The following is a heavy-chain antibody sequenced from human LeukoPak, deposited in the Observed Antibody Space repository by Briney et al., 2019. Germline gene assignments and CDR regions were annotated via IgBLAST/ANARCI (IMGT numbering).Heavy chain of an antibody. CDR1: GFTFSESW. V-gene: IGHV3-7*01. Sequence: GGSLRLSCAASGFTFSESWMTWVRQVPGLGLEWVAHINHEGGGIQYVDSVKGRFTISRDNAKGSVYLQMNSLRAEDTAVYYCASSLRWLQLIDYWGQGTLVTVSS. CDR3: ASSLRWLQLIDY. CDR2: INHEGGGI. D-gene: IGHD5-24*01. J-gene: IGHJ4*02.